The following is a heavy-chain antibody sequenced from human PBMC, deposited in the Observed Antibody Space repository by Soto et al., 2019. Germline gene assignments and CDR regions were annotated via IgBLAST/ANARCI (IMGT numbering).Heavy chain of an antibody. V-gene: IGHV4-4*02. CDR1: GGSISSSNW. Sequence: QVQLQESGPGLVKPSGTLSLTCAVSGGSISSSNWWSWVRQPPGKGLEWIGEIYHSGSTSYNPSLTRRVSLSVDKCKNQCALNLSSVTAAAPAVYDCARYYTGHRPFAYWGQGTLVTVSS. CDR3: ARYYTGHRPFAY. CDR2: IYHSGST. J-gene: IGHJ4*02. D-gene: IGHD1-26*01.